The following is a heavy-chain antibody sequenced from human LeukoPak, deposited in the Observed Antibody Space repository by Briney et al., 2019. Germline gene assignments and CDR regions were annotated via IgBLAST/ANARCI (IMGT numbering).Heavy chain of an antibody. CDR2: ISSSSSYI. Sequence: PGGSLRLSCAASGFTFSSYSMNWVRQAPGKGLEWVSSISSSSSYIYYADSVKGRFTISKDNAKNSLHLQMNSLRAEDTAVYYCARGGAGDYGDKFDYWGQGTLVTVSS. J-gene: IGHJ4*02. V-gene: IGHV3-21*01. D-gene: IGHD4-17*01. CDR1: GFTFSSYS. CDR3: ARGGAGDYGDKFDY.